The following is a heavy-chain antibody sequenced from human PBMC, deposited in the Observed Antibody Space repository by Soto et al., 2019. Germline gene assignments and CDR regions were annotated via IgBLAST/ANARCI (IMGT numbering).Heavy chain of an antibody. CDR2: ITSSSSTI. CDR3: ARGRVGTAYFDY. Sequence: LRLSCAASGFTFTSNIMNWVRQAPGKGLEWISYITSSSSTIYYADSVKGRFTISRDNAKNSLYLQMNSLRDDDTAVYYCARGRVGTAYFDYWGQGALVTVSS. V-gene: IGHV3-48*02. D-gene: IGHD2-21*02. J-gene: IGHJ4*02. CDR1: GFTFTSNI.